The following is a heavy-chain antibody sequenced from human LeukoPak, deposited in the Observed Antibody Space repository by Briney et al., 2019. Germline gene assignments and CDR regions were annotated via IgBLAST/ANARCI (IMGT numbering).Heavy chain of an antibody. D-gene: IGHD1-1*01. J-gene: IGHJ4*02. CDR3: AKTGNPATGDY. CDR2: INSDGSST. Sequence: GGSLRLSCAASGFTFSSYWMHWVRQAPGKGLVWVSRINSDGSSTSCADSVKGRFTISRDNAKNTLYLQVNSLRAEDTAVYYCAKTGNPATGDYWGQGTLVTVSS. V-gene: IGHV3-74*01. CDR1: GFTFSSYW.